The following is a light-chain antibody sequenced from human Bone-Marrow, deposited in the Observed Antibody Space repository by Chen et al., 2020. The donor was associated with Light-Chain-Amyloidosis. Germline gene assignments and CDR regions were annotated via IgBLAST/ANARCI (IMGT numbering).Light chain of an antibody. CDR1: SSDVGGDNH. J-gene: IGLJ1*01. CDR2: EVT. CDR3: SSYTITNTLV. V-gene: IGLV2-14*01. Sequence: QSALTQPPSVSGSPGPSITFPCPGTSSDVGGDNHVSWYQQHPDTAPKLMIYEVTNRPSWVPDRFSGSKSDNTASLTISGLQTEDEADYFCSSYTITNTLVFGSGTRVTVL.